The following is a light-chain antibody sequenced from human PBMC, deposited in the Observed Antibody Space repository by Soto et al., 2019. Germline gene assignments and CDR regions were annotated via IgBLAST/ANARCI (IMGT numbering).Light chain of an antibody. V-gene: IGKV3-15*01. CDR3: QQHNNWPWT. J-gene: IGKJ1*01. CDR2: GAS. Sequence: EIVMTQSPATLSVSPGERGTLSCRASQSVSSSLAWYQQKPGQAPRLLIYGASTRATGIPARFSGSRSGTEFTLTISSLQSEDFAVYYCQQHNNWPWTFGQGTKVEIK. CDR1: QSVSSS.